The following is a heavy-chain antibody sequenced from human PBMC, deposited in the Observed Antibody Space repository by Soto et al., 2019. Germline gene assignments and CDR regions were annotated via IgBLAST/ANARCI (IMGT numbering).Heavy chain of an antibody. D-gene: IGHD6-19*01. V-gene: IGHV3-23*01. J-gene: IGHJ1*01. Sequence: EVQLLESGGGLVQPGGSLRLSCAASGFTFSSYAMSWVGQAPGKGLEWVSAISGSGGSTYYADSVKGRFTISRDNSKNTLYLQMNSLRAEDTAVYYCERAGEQWLVRVEYFQHWGQGTLVTVSS. CDR3: ERAGEQWLVRVEYFQH. CDR1: GFTFSSYA. CDR2: ISGSGGST.